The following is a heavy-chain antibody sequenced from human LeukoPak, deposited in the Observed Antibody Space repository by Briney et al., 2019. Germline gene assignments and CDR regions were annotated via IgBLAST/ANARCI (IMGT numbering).Heavy chain of an antibody. CDR2: ISSSSSYI. V-gene: IGHV3-21*01. Sequence: SGGSLRLSCAASGFTFSSYSMNWVRQAPGKGLEWVSSISSSSSYIYYADSVKGRFTISRDNAKNSLYLQMNSLRAEDTAVYSCARDLDSSSWSVYWGQGTLVTVSS. CDR3: ARDLDSSSWSVY. CDR1: GFTFSSYS. J-gene: IGHJ4*02. D-gene: IGHD6-13*01.